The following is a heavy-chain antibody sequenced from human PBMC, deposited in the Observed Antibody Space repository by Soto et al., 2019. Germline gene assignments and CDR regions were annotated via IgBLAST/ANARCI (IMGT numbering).Heavy chain of an antibody. CDR1: GSSVSSGSYY. CDR3: ARVQHAFFDY. Sequence: PSETLSLTCTVSGSSVSSGSYYWSWIRQPPGKGLEWIGYIYYSGSTNYNPSLKSRVTISVDTSKNQFSLKLSSVTAADTAVYYCARVQHAFFDYWGQGTLVTVSS. CDR2: IYYSGST. V-gene: IGHV4-61*01. D-gene: IGHD5-18*01. J-gene: IGHJ4*02.